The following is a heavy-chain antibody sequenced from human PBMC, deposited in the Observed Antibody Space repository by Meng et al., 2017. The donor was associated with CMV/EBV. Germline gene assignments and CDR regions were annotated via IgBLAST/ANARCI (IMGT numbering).Heavy chain of an antibody. CDR1: GGSISSSSYY. CDR2: IYYSGST. J-gene: IGHJ5*02. V-gene: IGHV4-39*07. CDR3: AWGNHDYGERKGRCWFDP. D-gene: IGHD4-17*01. Sequence: SETLSLTCTVSGGSISSSSYYWGWIRQPPGKGLEWIGSIYYSGSTYYNPSLKSRVTISVDTSKNQFSRKLSSVTAADTAVYYCAWGNHDYGERKGRCWFDPWGQGILVTVSS.